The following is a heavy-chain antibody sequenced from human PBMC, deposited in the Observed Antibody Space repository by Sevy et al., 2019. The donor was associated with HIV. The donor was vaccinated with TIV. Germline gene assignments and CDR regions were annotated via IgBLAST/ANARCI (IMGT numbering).Heavy chain of an antibody. Sequence: SETLSLTCAVSGYSISSGYYWGWIRQPPGKGLEWIGSIYHSGSTYYNPSLKSRVTISVDTSKNQFSLKLSSVTAADTAVYYCARDNYYDSSGYYGGDFDYWGQGTLATVSS. CDR3: ARDNYYDSSGYYGGDFDY. J-gene: IGHJ4*02. CDR1: GYSISSGYY. D-gene: IGHD3-22*01. V-gene: IGHV4-38-2*02. CDR2: IYHSGST.